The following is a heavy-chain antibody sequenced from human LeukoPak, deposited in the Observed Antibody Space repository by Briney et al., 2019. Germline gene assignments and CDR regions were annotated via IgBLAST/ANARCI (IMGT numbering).Heavy chain of an antibody. CDR3: ARVPPIYRIFDY. V-gene: IGHV1-46*01. D-gene: IGHD4-11*01. J-gene: IGHJ4*02. CDR2: INPSGGST. CDR1: GYTFTGYY. Sequence: ASVKVSCKASGYTFTGYYMHWVRQAPGQGLEWMGIINPSGGSTSYAQKFQGRVTMTRDTSTSTVYMELSSLRSEDTAVYYCARVPPIYRIFDYWGQGTLVTVSS.